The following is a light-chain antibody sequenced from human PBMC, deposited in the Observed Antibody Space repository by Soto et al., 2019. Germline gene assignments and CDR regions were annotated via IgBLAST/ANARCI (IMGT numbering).Light chain of an antibody. V-gene: IGKV3-20*01. CDR2: GAS. CDR3: PQYDNSPFT. CDR1: QSVSTSY. Sequence: EIVLTQSPATLSLSPGERATLSCGASQSVSTSYLAWYQQKPGQAPRLLIGASTRAPGIPDRFSGSGSGTDFTLALSRLEPEDFAVYYCPQYDNSPFTFGPGAKVDIK. J-gene: IGKJ3*01.